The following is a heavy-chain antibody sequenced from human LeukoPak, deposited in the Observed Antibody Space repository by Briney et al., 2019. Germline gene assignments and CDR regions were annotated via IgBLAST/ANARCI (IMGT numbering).Heavy chain of an antibody. D-gene: IGHD6-13*01. J-gene: IGHJ5*02. CDR1: GFTFDNYA. CDR3: AKSSAAAYNWVDP. Sequence: PGGSLRLSCAASGFTFDNYAMHWVRQAPGKGLEWVSLISGDGDTTYYADSVKGRFTISRDNSKSSLYLQMNSLRTEDTALYYCAKSSAAAYNWVDPWGQGTLVTVSS. V-gene: IGHV3-43*02. CDR2: ISGDGDTT.